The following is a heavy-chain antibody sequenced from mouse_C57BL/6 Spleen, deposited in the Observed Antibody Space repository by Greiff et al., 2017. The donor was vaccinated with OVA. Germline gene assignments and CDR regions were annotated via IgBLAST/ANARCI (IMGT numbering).Heavy chain of an antibody. V-gene: IGHV14-2*01. CDR2: IDPEAGET. J-gene: IGHJ2*01. CDR3: ASGTVVEIDY. D-gene: IGHD1-1*01. CDR1: GFNIKDYY. Sequence: VQLKQSGAELVKPGASVKLSCTASGFNIKDYYMHWVKQRPEQGLEWIGRIDPEAGETKYAPKFQGKATITADTSSNTAYLQRSSLTSEDTAVYYCASGTVVEIDYWGQGTTRTVSS.